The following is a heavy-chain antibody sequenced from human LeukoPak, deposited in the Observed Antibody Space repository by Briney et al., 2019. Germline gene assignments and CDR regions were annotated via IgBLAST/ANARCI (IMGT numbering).Heavy chain of an antibody. CDR1: GGSISSGGYY. J-gene: IGHJ4*02. V-gene: IGHV4-31*03. CDR3: ARDTTLDH. D-gene: IGHD1-1*01. Sequence: SETLSLTCTVSGGSISSGGYYWSWIRQHPGKGLEWIGNIYYSGSTHYDPSLKSRITISVGTSKNQFSLKLSSVTAADTAVYYCARDTTLDHWGQGTLVTVSS. CDR2: IYYSGST.